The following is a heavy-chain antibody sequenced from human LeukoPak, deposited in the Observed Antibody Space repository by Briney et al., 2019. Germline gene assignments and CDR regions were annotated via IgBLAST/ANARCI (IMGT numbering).Heavy chain of an antibody. D-gene: IGHD4-23*01. CDR1: GGSISSGSHH. CDR2: IYDSRTI. V-gene: IGHV4-39*01. CDR3: ARHDGRSGGTMGALDS. Sequence: SETLSLTCTVSGGSISSGSHHWGWFRQSPGKGLEWIGSIYDSRTIYHNPSLNSRVIISAVTSKNQFSLQLNSVTAADTAVYYCARHDGRSGGTMGALDSWGQGSLVTVSS. J-gene: IGHJ4*02.